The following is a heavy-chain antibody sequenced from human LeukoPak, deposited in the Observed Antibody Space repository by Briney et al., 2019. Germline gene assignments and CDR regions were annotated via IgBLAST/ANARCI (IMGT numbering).Heavy chain of an antibody. V-gene: IGHV4-59*01. D-gene: IGHD6-19*01. CDR1: GGSISRYY. CDR2: IYYSWST. CDR3: ARGYKSSGWNGRFDY. J-gene: IGHJ4*02. Sequence: PSETLSLICTVSGGSISRYYWIWLRQPPGKGLAGLGYIYYSWSTNYNPSLKSRVTISVDTSKNQFFLKLSSVTAADTAVYYCARGYKSSGWNGRFDYWGQGTLVTVSS.